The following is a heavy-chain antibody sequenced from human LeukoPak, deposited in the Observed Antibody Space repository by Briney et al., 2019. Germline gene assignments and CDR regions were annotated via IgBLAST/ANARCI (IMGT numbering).Heavy chain of an antibody. CDR3: ARDREGDYGSGSYTPLDY. Sequence: GGSLRLSCAVSGFTFSSYSMNWVRQAPGKGLEWVSSISSSSSYIYYADSVKGRFTISRDNAKNSLYLQMNSLRAEDTAVYYCARDREGDYGSGSYTPLDYWGQGTLVTVSS. V-gene: IGHV3-21*01. J-gene: IGHJ4*02. D-gene: IGHD3-10*01. CDR1: GFTFSSYS. CDR2: ISSSSSYI.